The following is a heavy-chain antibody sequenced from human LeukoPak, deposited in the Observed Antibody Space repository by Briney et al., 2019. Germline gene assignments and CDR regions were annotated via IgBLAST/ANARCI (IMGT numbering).Heavy chain of an antibody. CDR3: ARERYYYDSSGYYYRGGWFDP. CDR1: GYSFTSYW. CDR2: IYAVDSDT. V-gene: IGHV5-51*01. Sequence: GESLKISCKGSGYSFTSYWIGWVRQMPGKGLEWMGIIYAVDSDTRYSPSFQGEVTFSADKSISAAYLQWSGLKASDTAMYYCARERYYYDSSGYYYRGGWFDPWGQGTLVTVSS. J-gene: IGHJ5*02. D-gene: IGHD3-22*01.